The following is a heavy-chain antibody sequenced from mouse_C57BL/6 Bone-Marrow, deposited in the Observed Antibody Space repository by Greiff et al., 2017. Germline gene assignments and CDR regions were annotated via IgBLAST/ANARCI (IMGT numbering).Heavy chain of an antibody. V-gene: IGHV1-80*01. CDR3: ARRGTVVAPMDY. CDR1: GYAFSSYW. J-gene: IGHJ4*01. Sequence: QVQLKQSGAELVKPGASVKISCKASGYAFSSYWMNWVKQRPGKGLEWIGQIYPGDGDTNYNGKFKGKATLTADKSSSTAYMQLSSLTSEDSAVYFCARRGTVVAPMDYWGQGTSVTVSS. CDR2: IYPGDGDT. D-gene: IGHD1-1*01.